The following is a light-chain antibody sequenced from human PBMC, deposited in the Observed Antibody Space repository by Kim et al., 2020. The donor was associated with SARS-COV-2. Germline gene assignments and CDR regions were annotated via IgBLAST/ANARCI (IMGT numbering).Light chain of an antibody. J-gene: IGKJ1*01. CDR2: AAS. Sequence: ASTGDTVTITCRASQGISSYLGWYQQKPGKAPKLLIYAASTLQSGVPSRFSGSGSGTDFTLTINCLQSEDFASYYCQQYYEYPRTFGQGTKVDIK. V-gene: IGKV1-8*01. CDR1: QGISSY. CDR3: QQYYEYPRT.